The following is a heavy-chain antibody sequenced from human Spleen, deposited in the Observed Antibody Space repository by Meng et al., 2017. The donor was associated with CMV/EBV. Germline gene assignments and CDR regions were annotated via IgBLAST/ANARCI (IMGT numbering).Heavy chain of an antibody. J-gene: IGHJ5*02. Sequence: GESLKISCAASGFTFSSYAMSWVRQAPGKGLEWVSVIYSGGGSTYYADSVKGRFTISRDNSKNTLYLQMNSLRAEDTAVYYCAKDQGSSFGDWFDPWGQGTLVTVSS. CDR3: AKDQGSSFGDWFDP. CDR1: GFTFSSYA. CDR2: IYSGGGST. D-gene: IGHD6-6*01. V-gene: IGHV3-23*03.